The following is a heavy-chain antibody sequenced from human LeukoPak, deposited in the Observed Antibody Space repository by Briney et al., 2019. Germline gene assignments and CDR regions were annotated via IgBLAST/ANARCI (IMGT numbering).Heavy chain of an antibody. V-gene: IGHV3-66*01. D-gene: IGHD4-17*01. CDR3: ARDDYGDYFFDY. J-gene: IGHJ4*02. CDR2: IYSGGST. Sequence: GGPLSLSGAASGFTFSSYTMNWFGQAPGKGLKWVSVIYSGGSTYYADSVKGRFTISRDNSKNTLYLQMNSLRAEDTAVYYCARDDYGDYFFDYWGQGTLVTVSS. CDR1: GFTFSSYT.